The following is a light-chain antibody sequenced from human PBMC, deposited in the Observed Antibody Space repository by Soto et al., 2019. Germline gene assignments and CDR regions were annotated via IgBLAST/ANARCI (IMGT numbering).Light chain of an antibody. J-gene: IGKJ1*01. V-gene: IGKV1-39*01. CDR2: AAS. CDR3: QQSSSTPKT. CDR1: QSISCY. Sequence: DIQMTQSPSSLSASVGDRVTITCRASQSISCYLNWYQQKPDKAPKLLIYAASSLQGGVPSRFSGSGSGTDSTLTISSLQPEDFATYYCQQSSSTPKTFGQGSKVEIK.